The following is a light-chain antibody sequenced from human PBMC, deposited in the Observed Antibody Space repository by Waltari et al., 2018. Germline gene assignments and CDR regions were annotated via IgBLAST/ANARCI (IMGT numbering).Light chain of an antibody. CDR1: ILTKQN. Sequence: SYELTQPPSVSVSPGQTARIPCSGDILTKQNAYWYQQKPGQAPVLVIYQGTERPSGIPERFSGSRSVTVVTLTISGVHAEDEADYYCQSADSYGASWVFGGGTKLTVL. CDR3: QSADSYGASWV. V-gene: IGLV3-25*03. CDR2: QGT. J-gene: IGLJ3*02.